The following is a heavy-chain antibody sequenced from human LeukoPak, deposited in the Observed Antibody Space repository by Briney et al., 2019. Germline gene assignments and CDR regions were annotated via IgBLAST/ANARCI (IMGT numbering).Heavy chain of an antibody. V-gene: IGHV3-23*01. Sequence: PGGSLRLSCAASGFTFSSYAMSWVRQAPRKGLEWVSAISGSGGSTYYADSVKGRFTISRDNSKNTLYLQMNSLRAEDTAVYYCAKDGIAARPRYYYMDVWGKGTTVTVSS. CDR2: ISGSGGST. D-gene: IGHD6-6*01. CDR3: AKDGIAARPRYYYMDV. CDR1: GFTFSSYA. J-gene: IGHJ6*03.